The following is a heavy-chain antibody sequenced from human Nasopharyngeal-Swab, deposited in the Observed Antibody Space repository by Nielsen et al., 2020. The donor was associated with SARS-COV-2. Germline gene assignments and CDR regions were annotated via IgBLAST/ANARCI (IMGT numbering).Heavy chain of an antibody. J-gene: IGHJ4*02. CDR2: IVVGSGNT. D-gene: IGHD3-22*01. V-gene: IGHV1-58*01. Sequence: WVRQAPGQRLEWIGWIVVGSGNTNYAQKFQERVTITRDMSTSTAYMELSSLRSEDTAVYYCAASLPYDSSGYYSWGQGTLATVSS. CDR3: AASLPYDSSGYYS.